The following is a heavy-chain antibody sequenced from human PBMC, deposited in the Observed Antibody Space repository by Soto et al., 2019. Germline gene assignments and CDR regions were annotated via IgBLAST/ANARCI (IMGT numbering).Heavy chain of an antibody. CDR3: AREDGHEYSNYRYFDY. J-gene: IGHJ4*02. CDR1: GYTFTSYA. Sequence: ASVKVSCKASGYTFTSYAMHWVRQAPGQGLEWMGWINAGNGNTKYSQKFQGRVTITRDTSASTAYMELSSLRSEDTAVYYCAREDGHEYSNYRYFDYWGQGTLVTVSS. D-gene: IGHD4-4*01. V-gene: IGHV1-3*01. CDR2: INAGNGNT.